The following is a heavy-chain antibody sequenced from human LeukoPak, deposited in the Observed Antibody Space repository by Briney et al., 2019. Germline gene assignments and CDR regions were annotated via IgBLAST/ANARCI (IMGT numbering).Heavy chain of an antibody. CDR2: MNPNSGNT. Sequence: ASVKVSCKASGYTFTSYDINWVRQATGQGLEWMGWMNPNSGNTGYAQKFQGRVTMTRNTSISTAYMELSSLRSEDTAVYYCARLVGATPYYYYYYGMDVWGQGTTATVSS. V-gene: IGHV1-8*01. CDR1: GYTFTSYD. D-gene: IGHD1-26*01. CDR3: ARLVGATPYYYYYYGMDV. J-gene: IGHJ6*02.